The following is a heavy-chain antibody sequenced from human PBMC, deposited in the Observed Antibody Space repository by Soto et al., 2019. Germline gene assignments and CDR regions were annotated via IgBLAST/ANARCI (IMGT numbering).Heavy chain of an antibody. CDR2: IRAKGKNYAT. J-gene: IGHJ4*02. Sequence: PGGSLRLSYEASGFTFSGFAIHWVRQASGKGLEWVGRIRAKGKNYATAFAASVEGRFTISRDDSKNTAYLQMNSLKTEDTAVYYCTRLDDTTLRDFDYWGQGTQVTVSS. D-gene: IGHD1-26*01. V-gene: IGHV3-73*01. CDR3: TRLDDTTLRDFDY. CDR1: GFTFSGFA.